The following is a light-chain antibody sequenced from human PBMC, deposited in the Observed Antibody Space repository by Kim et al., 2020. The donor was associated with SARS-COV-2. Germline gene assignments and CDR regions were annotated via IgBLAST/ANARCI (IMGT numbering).Light chain of an antibody. Sequence: ASISCRSSQSLLHSNGYNYLDWYLQKPVQSPQLLIYLGSNRASGVPDRFSGSGSGTDFTLKISRVEAEDVGVYYCMQALQTPITFGQGTRLEIK. V-gene: IGKV2-28*01. CDR3: MQALQTPIT. J-gene: IGKJ5*01. CDR1: QSLLHSNGYNY. CDR2: LGS.